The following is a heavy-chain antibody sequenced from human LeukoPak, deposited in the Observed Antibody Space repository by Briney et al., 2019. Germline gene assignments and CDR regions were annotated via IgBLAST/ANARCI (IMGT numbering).Heavy chain of an antibody. CDR1: GYTFTSYG. CDR2: ISAYNGNT. CDR3: ARDGEEDGGTLPFDY. D-gene: IGHD4-23*01. V-gene: IGHV1-18*01. Sequence: ASVKVSCKASGYTFTSYGISWVLQAPGQGLEWMGWISAYNGNTNYAQKLQGRVTMTTDTSTSTAYMELRSLRSDDTAVYYCARDGEEDGGTLPFDYWGQGTLVTVSS. J-gene: IGHJ4*02.